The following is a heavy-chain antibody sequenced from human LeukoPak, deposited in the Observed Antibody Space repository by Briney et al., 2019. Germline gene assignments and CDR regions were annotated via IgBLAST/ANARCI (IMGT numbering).Heavy chain of an antibody. Sequence: GGSLRLSCAASGFTFSSYSMNWVRQAPGKGLEWVSSISSSSSYIYYADSVKGRFTISRDNAKNSLYLQMNSLRAEDTAVYYCARTVRSGDAFDIWGQGTMVTVSS. D-gene: IGHD3-10*01. CDR2: ISSSSSYI. J-gene: IGHJ3*02. CDR3: ARTVRSGDAFDI. V-gene: IGHV3-21*01. CDR1: GFTFSSYS.